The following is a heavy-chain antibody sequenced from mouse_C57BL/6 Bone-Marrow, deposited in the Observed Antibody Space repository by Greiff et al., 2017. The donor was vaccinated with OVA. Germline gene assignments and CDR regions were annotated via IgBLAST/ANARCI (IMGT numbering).Heavy chain of an antibody. V-gene: IGHV5-6*01. CDR2: ISSGGSYT. Sequence: EVQGVESGGDLVKPGGSLKLSCAASGFTFSSYGMSWVRQTPDTRLEWVATISSGGSYTYYPDSVKGRFTISRDNAKNTLYLQMSSLKSEDTAMYYCARPGVVGYFDYWGQGTTLTVSS. CDR1: GFTFSSYG. CDR3: ARPGVVGYFDY. J-gene: IGHJ2*01. D-gene: IGHD1-1*01.